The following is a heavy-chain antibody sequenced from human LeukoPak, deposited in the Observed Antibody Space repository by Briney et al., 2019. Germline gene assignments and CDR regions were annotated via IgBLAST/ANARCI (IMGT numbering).Heavy chain of an antibody. CDR3: ASSGSYRFDY. Sequence: GSLRLSCAASGFTFSDHVMSWVRQAPGKGLEWVSHITASGTAMFYADSVKGRFTISRDNAKNSLYLQMNSLRDEDTAVYYCASSGSYRFDYWGQGTLVTVSS. V-gene: IGHV3-48*02. CDR1: GFTFSDHV. D-gene: IGHD1-26*01. J-gene: IGHJ4*02. CDR2: ITASGTAM.